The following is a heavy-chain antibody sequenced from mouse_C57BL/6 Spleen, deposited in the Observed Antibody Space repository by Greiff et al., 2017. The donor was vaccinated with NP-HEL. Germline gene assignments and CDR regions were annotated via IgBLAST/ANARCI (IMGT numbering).Heavy chain of an antibody. D-gene: IGHD2-4*01. Sequence: EVQRVESGGDLVKPGGSLKLSCAASGFTFSSYGMSWVRQTPDKRLEWVATISSGGSYTYYPDSVKGRFTISRDNAKNTLYLQMSSLKSEDTAMYYCARDDYDGHYYAMDYWGQGTSVTVSS. CDR1: GFTFSSYG. CDR3: ARDDYDGHYYAMDY. J-gene: IGHJ4*01. V-gene: IGHV5-6*01. CDR2: ISSGGSYT.